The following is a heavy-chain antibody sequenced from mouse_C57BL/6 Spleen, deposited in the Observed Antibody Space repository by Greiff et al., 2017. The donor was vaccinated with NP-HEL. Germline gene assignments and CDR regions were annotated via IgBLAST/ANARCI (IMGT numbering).Heavy chain of an antibody. CDR3: ASWGSSGYVAWFAY. V-gene: IGHV1-55*01. Sequence: VQLQQSGAELVKPGASVKMSCKASGYTFTSYWITWVKQRPGQGLEWIGDIYPGSGSTNYNEKFKSKATLTVDTSSSTAYMQLSSLTSEDSAVYDCASWGSSGYVAWFAYWGQGTLVTVSA. CDR2: IYPGSGST. J-gene: IGHJ3*01. D-gene: IGHD3-2*02. CDR1: GYTFTSYW.